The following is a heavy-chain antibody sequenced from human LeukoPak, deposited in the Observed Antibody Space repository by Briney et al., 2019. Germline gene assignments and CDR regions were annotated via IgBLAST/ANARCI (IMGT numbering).Heavy chain of an antibody. CDR2: ISYDGSNK. CDR1: GFTFSSYA. J-gene: IGHJ4*02. V-gene: IGHV3-30*04. CDR3: ARDGVSYYYGSGRPH. Sequence: PGGSLRLSCAASGFTFSSYAMHWVRQAPGKGLEWVAVISYDGSNKYYADSVKGRFTISRDNSKNTLYLQMNSLRAEDTAVYYCARDGVSYYYGSGRPHWGQGTVVTVSS. D-gene: IGHD3-10*01.